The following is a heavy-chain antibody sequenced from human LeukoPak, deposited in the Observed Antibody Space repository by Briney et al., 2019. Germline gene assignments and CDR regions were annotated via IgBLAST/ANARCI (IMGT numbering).Heavy chain of an antibody. J-gene: IGHJ4*02. Sequence: GGSLRLSCAASGFTVSSNYMSWVRQAPGKGLEWVSVIYSGGNTNYADSVKGRFTISRDNSKNTLYLQMNSVRAEDTAIYYCARDIETGSTDYWGQGTLVTVSS. CDR2: IYSGGNT. CDR3: ARDIETGSTDY. V-gene: IGHV3-53*01. D-gene: IGHD1-14*01. CDR1: GFTVSSNY.